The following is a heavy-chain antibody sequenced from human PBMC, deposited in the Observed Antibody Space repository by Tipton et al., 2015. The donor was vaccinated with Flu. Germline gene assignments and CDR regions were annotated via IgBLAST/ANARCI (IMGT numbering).Heavy chain of an antibody. CDR1: GYTFNTYG. CDR2: ISAYTGNT. D-gene: IGHD3-10*01. CDR3: ARESLQGVVSLYNGMDV. J-gene: IGHJ6*02. V-gene: IGHV1-18*01. Sequence: QVQLVQSGPEVKKPGASVKVSCKASGYTFNTYGITWVRQAPGQGLEWMGWISAYTGNTNYAQKFRGRVTMTTDTSTNTAFMELTSLRSDDTAVYYCARESLQGVVSLYNGMDVWGQGTKVTVSS.